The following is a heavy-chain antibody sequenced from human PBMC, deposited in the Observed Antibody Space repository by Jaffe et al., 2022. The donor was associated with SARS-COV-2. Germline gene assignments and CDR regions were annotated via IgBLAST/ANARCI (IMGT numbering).Heavy chain of an antibody. CDR1: GGSISSGSYY. CDR3: ARELYYYDSSGIDY. CDR2: IYTSGST. D-gene: IGHD3-22*01. Sequence: QVQLQESGPGLVKPSQTLSLTCTVSGGSISSGSYYWSWIRQPAGKGLEWIGRIYTSGSTNYNPSLKSRVTISVDTSKNQFSLKLSSVTAADTAVYYCARELYYYDSSGIDYWGQGTLVTVSS. V-gene: IGHV4-61*02. J-gene: IGHJ4*02.